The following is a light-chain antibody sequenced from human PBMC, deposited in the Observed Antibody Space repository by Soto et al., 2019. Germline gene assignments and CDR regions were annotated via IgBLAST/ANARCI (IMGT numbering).Light chain of an antibody. J-gene: IGKJ1*01. CDR3: QQTSSPPWT. CDR2: GAS. Sequence: DIQMTQSPSSLSASVGDRVTITCRASQSISIYLNWYQQTPGKAPKLLIYGASTLQSGVPSRFSGSGSGTDFTLTISSPQPEDFATYDCQQTSSPPWTFGQGTKVEIK. CDR1: QSISIY. V-gene: IGKV1-39*01.